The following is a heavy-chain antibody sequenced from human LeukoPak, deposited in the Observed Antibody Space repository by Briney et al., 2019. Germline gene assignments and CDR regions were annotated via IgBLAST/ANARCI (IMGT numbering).Heavy chain of an antibody. CDR2: IYYSGST. D-gene: IGHD3-10*01. Sequence: SETLSLTCAVYGGSFSGYYWSWIRQPPGKGLEWIGSIYYSGSTYYNPSLKSRVTISVDTSKNQFSLKLSSVTAADTAVYYCARHLVRGVIRTPFFDYWGQGTLVTVSS. CDR1: GGSFSGYY. CDR3: ARHLVRGVIRTPFFDY. V-gene: IGHV4-34*01. J-gene: IGHJ4*02.